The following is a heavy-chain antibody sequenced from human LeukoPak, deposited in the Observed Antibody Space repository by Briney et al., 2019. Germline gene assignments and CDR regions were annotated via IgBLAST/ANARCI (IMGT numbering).Heavy chain of an antibody. CDR3: TREYRVVVPAAIRWVAVYFDY. CDR1: GFTFVVYA. J-gene: IGHJ4*02. V-gene: IGHV3-49*04. CDR2: FGGKVYGGTT. D-gene: IGHD2-2*02. Sequence: GGSLSLSCPAPGFTFVVYAMSWVGQAPGKGRGGVGFFGGKVYGGTTEYAASVKGRFTISRDDSKSIAYLQMNSLKTEDTAVYYCTREYRVVVPAAIRWVAVYFDYWGQGTLVTVSS.